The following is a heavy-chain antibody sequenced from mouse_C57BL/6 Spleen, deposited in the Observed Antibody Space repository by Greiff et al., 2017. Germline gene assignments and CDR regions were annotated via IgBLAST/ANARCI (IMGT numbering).Heavy chain of an antibody. CDR2: IYPGSGNT. Sequence: VQLQQSGAELVRPGASVKLSCKASGYTFTDYYINWVKQRPGQGLEWIARIYPGSGNTYYNEKFKGKATMTAEKSSSTAYMQLSSLTSEDSAVYFCARLHYGNYEDFDVWGTGTTVTVSS. D-gene: IGHD2-1*01. CDR3: ARLHYGNYEDFDV. V-gene: IGHV1-76*01. J-gene: IGHJ1*03. CDR1: GYTFTDYY.